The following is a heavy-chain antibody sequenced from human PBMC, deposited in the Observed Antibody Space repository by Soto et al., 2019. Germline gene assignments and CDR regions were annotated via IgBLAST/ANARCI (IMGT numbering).Heavy chain of an antibody. D-gene: IGHD3-22*01. CDR2: TYYSGST. CDR3: ARRPYYDRGQDY. Sequence: QLQLQESGPGLVKPSETLSLTCTVSGGSISSNNYYWGWIRQPPGMGVAWIGSTYYSGSTYYNPSLKSRVTITVDTSKNQFSLSLSSVTAADTAVYYCARRPYYDRGQDYWGQGTLVTVSS. V-gene: IGHV4-39*01. J-gene: IGHJ4*02. CDR1: GGSISSNNYY.